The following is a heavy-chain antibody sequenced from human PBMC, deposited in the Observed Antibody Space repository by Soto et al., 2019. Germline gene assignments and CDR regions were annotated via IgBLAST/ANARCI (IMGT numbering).Heavy chain of an antibody. D-gene: IGHD5-12*01. Sequence: XATLSLSCTVSGGSISSYYWSWVRQPPGKGLEWIGYIYYSGTHSYNPSLKSRLTISLDTSKNQFSLELNSVTAADTAVYFCARVQMATLYFDYWGQGTLVTVSS. CDR1: GGSISSYY. V-gene: IGHV4-59*01. CDR3: ARVQMATLYFDY. CDR2: IYYSGTH. J-gene: IGHJ4*02.